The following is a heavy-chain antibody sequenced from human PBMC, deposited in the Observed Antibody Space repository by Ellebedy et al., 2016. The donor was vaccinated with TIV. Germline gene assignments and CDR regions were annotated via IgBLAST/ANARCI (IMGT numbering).Heavy chain of an antibody. Sequence: PGGSLRLSCAASEFSVSSNYMNWVRQAPGKGLEWVGRMKTRADGGTIDYAAPVKGRFTLSRDDSKNTLFLEMDSLKTEDTGVYYCTTDRSFDWVTPSLLDYWGRGTLVTVSS. CDR3: TTDRSFDWVTPSLLDY. V-gene: IGHV3-15*07. J-gene: IGHJ4*02. D-gene: IGHD3-9*01. CDR1: EFSVSSNY. CDR2: MKTRADGGTI.